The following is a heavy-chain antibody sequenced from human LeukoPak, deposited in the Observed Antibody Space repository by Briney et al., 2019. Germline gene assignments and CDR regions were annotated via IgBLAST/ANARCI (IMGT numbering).Heavy chain of an antibody. CDR1: GYTLTELS. CDR2: FDPEDGET. J-gene: IGHJ5*02. V-gene: IGHV1-24*01. D-gene: IGHD6-19*01. CDR3: ATVSSGWYDPREGVWFDP. Sequence: GASVKVSCKVSGYTLTELSMHWVRQAPGKGLAWMGGFDPEDGETIYAQKFQGRVTMTEDTSTDTAYMELSSLRSEDTAVYYCATVSSGWYDPREGVWFDPWGQGTLVTVSS.